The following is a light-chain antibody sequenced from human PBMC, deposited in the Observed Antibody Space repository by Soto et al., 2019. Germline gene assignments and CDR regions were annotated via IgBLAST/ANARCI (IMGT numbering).Light chain of an antibody. CDR3: CSYAGSYTYV. CDR1: SSDVGGYNY. V-gene: IGLV2-11*01. J-gene: IGLJ1*01. CDR2: DVT. Sequence: QSVLTQPRSVSGSPGQSVTIACTGTSSDVGGYNYVSWYQQHPGKAPQLMIYDVTKRPSGVPDRFSGSKSGNTASLTISGLQAEDEADYHCCSYAGSYTYVFASGTKLTVL.